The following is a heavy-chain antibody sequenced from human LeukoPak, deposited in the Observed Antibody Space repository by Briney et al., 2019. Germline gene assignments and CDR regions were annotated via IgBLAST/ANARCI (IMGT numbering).Heavy chain of an antibody. CDR3: ATRSESSYGGVFDF. CDR1: GYTFTRYT. V-gene: IGHV1-3*04. Sequence: ASVKVSCKASGYTFTRYTMHWVRQAPGQSLDWLGWVNTGNGNTKYSPKFQGRITLSRDTSANTVYMEVTSLRSEDTAVYYCATRSESSYGGVFDFWGQGSLVTVSS. D-gene: IGHD3-3*01. CDR2: VNTGNGNT. J-gene: IGHJ4*02.